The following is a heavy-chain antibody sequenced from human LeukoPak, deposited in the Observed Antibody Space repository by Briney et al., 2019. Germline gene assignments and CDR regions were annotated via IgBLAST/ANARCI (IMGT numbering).Heavy chain of an antibody. D-gene: IGHD6-19*01. CDR1: GFTFTSNW. Sequence: GGSLSLSCAASGFTFTSNWMSWVRQAPGKGLEWVANIKQDGSEKYYVDSVKGRFTISRDNAKNSLYLQMNSLRAEDTAVYYCARVGQWLVFDYWGQGTLVTVSS. J-gene: IGHJ4*02. CDR2: IKQDGSEK. CDR3: ARVGQWLVFDY. V-gene: IGHV3-7*01.